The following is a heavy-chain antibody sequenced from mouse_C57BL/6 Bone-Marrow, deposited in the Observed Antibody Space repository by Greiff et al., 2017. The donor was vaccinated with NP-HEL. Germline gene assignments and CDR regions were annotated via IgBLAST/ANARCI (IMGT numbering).Heavy chain of an antibody. V-gene: IGHV5-9*01. D-gene: IGHD1-1*01. CDR1: GFTFSSYT. CDR3: ARQVVRRGFAY. Sequence: EVKLMESGGGLVKPGGSLKLSCAASGFTFSSYTMSWVRQTPEKRLEWVATISGGGGNTYYPDSVKGRFTISRDKAKNTRYLQMSRLRAEDTALDYCARQVVRRGFAYWGQGTLVTVSA. CDR2: ISGGGGNT. J-gene: IGHJ3*01.